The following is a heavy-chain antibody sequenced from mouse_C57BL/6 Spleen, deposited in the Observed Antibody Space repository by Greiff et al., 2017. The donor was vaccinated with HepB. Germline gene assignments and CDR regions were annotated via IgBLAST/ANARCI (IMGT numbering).Heavy chain of an antibody. CDR3: ARSGTTAWYFDA. V-gene: IGHV1-64*01. CDR2: IHPNSGST. Sequence: VKLQQPGAELVKPGASVKLSCKASGYTFTSYWMHWVKQRPGQGLEWIGMIHPNSGSTNYNEKFKSKATLTVDKSSSTAYMQLSSLTSEDSAVYYCARSGTTAWYFDAWGTGTTVTVSS. CDR1: GYTFTSYW. J-gene: IGHJ1*03. D-gene: IGHD1-2*01.